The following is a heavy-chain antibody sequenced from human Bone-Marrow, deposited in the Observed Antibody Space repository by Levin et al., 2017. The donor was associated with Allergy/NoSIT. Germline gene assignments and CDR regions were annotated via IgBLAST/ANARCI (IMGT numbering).Heavy chain of an antibody. D-gene: IGHD5-12*01. CDR3: ARMGPSGYDVSAFDY. J-gene: IGHJ4*02. CDR2: IYSGGTT. CDR1: GLAISSSY. Sequence: GGSLRLSCAASGLAISSSYMNWVRQAPGKGLEWVSVIYSGGTTYYGDSVKGRFTISRDNSKNTLYLQMNTLRVEDTAIYYCARMGPSGYDVSAFDYWGQGTLVTVSS. V-gene: IGHV3-53*01.